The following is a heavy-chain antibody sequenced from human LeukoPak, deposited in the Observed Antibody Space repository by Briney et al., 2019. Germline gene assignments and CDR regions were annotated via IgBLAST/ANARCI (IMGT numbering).Heavy chain of an antibody. CDR2: INHSGST. J-gene: IGHJ5*02. D-gene: IGHD6-13*01. Sequence: SETLSLTCAVYGGSFSGYYWSWIRQPPGKGLEWIGEINHSGSTNYNPSLKSRVTISVDTSKNQFSLKLSSVTAAGTAVYYCARGRDSSSWYENWFDPWGQGTLVTVSS. CDR3: ARGRDSSSWYENWFDP. CDR1: GGSFSGYY. V-gene: IGHV4-34*01.